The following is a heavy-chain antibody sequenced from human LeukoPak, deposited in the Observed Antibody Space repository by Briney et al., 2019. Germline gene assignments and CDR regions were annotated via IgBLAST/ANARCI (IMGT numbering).Heavy chain of an antibody. J-gene: IGHJ4*02. V-gene: IGHV1-2*02. CDR1: GYTFTAYY. D-gene: IGHD3-22*01. CDR3: ARDYYDSSGYRSFDY. CDR2: INPNSGGT. Sequence: GASVKVSCKASGYTFTAYYMHWVRQAPGQGLEWMGWINPNSGGTNYAQKFQGRVTMTRDTSISTAYMELSRLRSDDTAVFYCARDYYDSSGYRSFDYWGQGTLVTVSS.